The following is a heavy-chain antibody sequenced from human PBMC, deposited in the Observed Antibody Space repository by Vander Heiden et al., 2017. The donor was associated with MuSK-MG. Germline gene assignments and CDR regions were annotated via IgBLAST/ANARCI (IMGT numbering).Heavy chain of an antibody. V-gene: IGHV4-39*01. CDR2: IYYSGST. Sequence: QLQLQESGPGLVKPSSTLSLTCTVSAGSISSSRYYWGWIRPPQGKGMEWIGSIYYSGSTYYTTSIKMRVTISVDTSKNQFSRKLSSVTAAETAVYYCARHASDIGGGPVGVWFDPWGQGTLVTVSS. D-gene: IGHD2-2*01. CDR1: AGSISSSRYY. CDR3: ARHASDIGGGPVGVWFDP. J-gene: IGHJ5*02.